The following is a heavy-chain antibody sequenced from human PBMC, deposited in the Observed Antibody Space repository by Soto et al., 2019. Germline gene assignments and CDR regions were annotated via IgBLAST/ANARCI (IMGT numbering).Heavy chain of an antibody. J-gene: IGHJ5*02. CDR3: ARDRGPSSGYYPYWFDP. CDR1: GYTFTSYD. Sequence: ASVKVSCKASGYTFTSYDINWVRQATGQGLEWMGWMNPNSGNTGYAQKFQGRVTITADESTSTAYMELSSLRSEDTAVYYCARDRGPSSGYYPYWFDPWGQGTLVTVSS. CDR2: MNPNSGNT. D-gene: IGHD3-22*01. V-gene: IGHV1-8*01.